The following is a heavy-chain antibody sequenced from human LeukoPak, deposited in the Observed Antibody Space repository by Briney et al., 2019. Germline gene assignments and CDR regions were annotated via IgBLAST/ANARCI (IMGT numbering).Heavy chain of an antibody. D-gene: IGHD5-12*01. J-gene: IGHJ4*02. CDR1: GYTFTSYG. CDR2: ISAYNGNT. CDR3: ARDSGDIVATIAD. Sequence: ASVKVSCKASGYTFTSYGISWVRQAPGQGLEWMGWISAYNGNTNYAQKLQGRVTMTTDTSTSTAYVELRSLRSDDTAVYYCARDSGDIVATIADWGQGTLVTVSS. V-gene: IGHV1-18*01.